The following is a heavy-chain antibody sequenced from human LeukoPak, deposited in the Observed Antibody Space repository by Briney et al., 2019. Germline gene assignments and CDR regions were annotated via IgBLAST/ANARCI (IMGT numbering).Heavy chain of an antibody. Sequence: PGGSLRLSCAASGFTFSSHSMTWVRQAPGKGLEWVSYISGGSSTIYYADSVKGRFTISRDNDKNSLFLQMNSLRAEDTAVYYCARDGTAMGLDYWGQGTLVTVSS. J-gene: IGHJ4*02. CDR2: ISGGSSTI. D-gene: IGHD5-18*01. CDR3: ARDGTAMGLDY. V-gene: IGHV3-48*01. CDR1: GFTFSSHS.